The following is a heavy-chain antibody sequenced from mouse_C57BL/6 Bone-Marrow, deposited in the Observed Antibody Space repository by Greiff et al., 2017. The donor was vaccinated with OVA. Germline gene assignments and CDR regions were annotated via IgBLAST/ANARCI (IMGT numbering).Heavy chain of an antibody. CDR3: VRHGTFDGYYFAY. J-gene: IGHJ3*01. Sequence: EVQLVQSGGGLVQPKGSLKLSCAASGFNFNTYAMNWVRQAPGKGLEWFARIRSKSNNYATYYAASVKDRFTISRDDSESLLYLQMNNLKTEDTAMYYFVRHGTFDGYYFAYWGTRALVTVAA. CDR2: IRSKSNNYAT. D-gene: IGHD2-3*01. V-gene: IGHV10-1*01. CDR1: GFNFNTYA.